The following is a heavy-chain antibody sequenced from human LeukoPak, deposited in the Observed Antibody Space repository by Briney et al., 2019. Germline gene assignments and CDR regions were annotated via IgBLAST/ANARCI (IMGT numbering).Heavy chain of an antibody. V-gene: IGHV3-74*01. CDR1: GFTFSSYW. CDR2: INSDGSST. CDR3: AKDRGYYVDTGTINF. D-gene: IGHD3-22*01. Sequence: PGGSLRLSCAASGFTFSSYWMHWVRQAPGKGLVWVSRINSDGSSTSYADSVKGRFTISRDNAKNTLYLQMNSLRAEDTAIYYCAKDRGYYVDTGTINFWGQGTLVTVSS. J-gene: IGHJ4*02.